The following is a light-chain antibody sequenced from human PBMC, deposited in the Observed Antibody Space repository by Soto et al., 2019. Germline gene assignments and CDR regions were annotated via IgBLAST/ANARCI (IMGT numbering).Light chain of an antibody. V-gene: IGLV2-8*01. Sequence: QSVLSQPPSASGSPGQSVTISCTGTSSDVGGYNYVSWYQQHPGKAPKLMIYEVSKRPSGVPDRFSGSKSGNTASLTVSGLQAEDDSDYYCSSYAGSNNVVFGGGTKVT. CDR3: SSYAGSNNVV. J-gene: IGLJ2*01. CDR2: EVS. CDR1: SSDVGGYNY.